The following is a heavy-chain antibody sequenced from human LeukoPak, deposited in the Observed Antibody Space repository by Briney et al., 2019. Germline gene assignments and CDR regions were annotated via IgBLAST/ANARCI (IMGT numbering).Heavy chain of an antibody. D-gene: IGHD6-19*01. J-gene: IGHJ5*02. V-gene: IGHV3-53*01. CDR2: MYAGGTK. CDR3: ARGSGSGWPLYR. CDR1: GVFLSRNF. Sequence: RESLRLSWAAAGVFLSRNFMSWGRPVPGEGRQWVAIMYAGGTKDYSDTVRGRFHTSRDSSNNTLSLQINSLSAEDTAVYYCARGSGSGWPLYRWGQGALVTVSS.